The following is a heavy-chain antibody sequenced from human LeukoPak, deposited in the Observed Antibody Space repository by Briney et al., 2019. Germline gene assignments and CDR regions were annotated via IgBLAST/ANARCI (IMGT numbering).Heavy chain of an antibody. Sequence: ASVKASCKASGYTFSGYYMHWVRQAPGQGLEWMGWINPNSGGTIYVEKFQGRVTMTRDMSISTDYMELSSLRSDDTAVYYCARGAEDSSVYYSGLYYWGQGTLVTVSS. CDR3: ARGAEDSSVYYSGLYY. J-gene: IGHJ4*02. V-gene: IGHV1-2*02. CDR2: INPNSGGT. CDR1: GYTFSGYY. D-gene: IGHD3-22*01.